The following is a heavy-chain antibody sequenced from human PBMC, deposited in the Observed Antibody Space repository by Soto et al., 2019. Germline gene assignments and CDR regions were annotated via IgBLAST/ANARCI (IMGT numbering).Heavy chain of an antibody. CDR2: IIPIFGTA. D-gene: IGHD3-16*01. J-gene: IGHJ2*01. V-gene: IGHV1-69*01. CDR1: GGTFSSYS. Sequence: QVQLVQSGAKVKKPGSSVKVSCKASGGTFSSYSINWVRQAPGQGLEWMGGIIPIFGTANYAQKFQGRVTLTADESTSTAHMELSSLRNEDTAVYYCARPFQSWPGGWYFDLWGRGTLVTVSS. CDR3: ARPFQSWPGGWYFDL.